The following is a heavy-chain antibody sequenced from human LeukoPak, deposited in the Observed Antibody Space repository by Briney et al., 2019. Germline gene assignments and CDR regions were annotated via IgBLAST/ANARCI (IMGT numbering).Heavy chain of an antibody. J-gene: IGHJ4*02. Sequence: SPTLSLPLSISGGRVSSNSAALDWIRQAPSRGLEWLGRTYYRSKWYNDYAVSVKSRITINPDTSKNQFSLQLNSVTPEDTAVYYCAREFQGATRLFDYWGQGTLVTVSS. CDR1: GGRVSSNSAA. CDR2: TYYRSKWYN. CDR3: AREFQGATRLFDY. V-gene: IGHV6-1*01. D-gene: IGHD1-26*01.